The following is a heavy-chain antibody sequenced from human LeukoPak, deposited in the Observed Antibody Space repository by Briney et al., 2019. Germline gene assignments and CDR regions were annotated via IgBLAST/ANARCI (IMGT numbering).Heavy chain of an antibody. V-gene: IGHV1-69*13. CDR1: GGTLSTYI. Sequence: ASVKVSCKTSGGTLSTYIISWVRQAPGQGLEWMGNIIPIFPTLNYAQRFQGRVTITADESTSTAYMELSSLRSDDTAVYYCATSPLALAAVGSVAFDYWGQGTLVTVSS. CDR2: IIPIFPTL. CDR3: ATSPLALAAVGSVAFDY. J-gene: IGHJ4*02. D-gene: IGHD6-13*01.